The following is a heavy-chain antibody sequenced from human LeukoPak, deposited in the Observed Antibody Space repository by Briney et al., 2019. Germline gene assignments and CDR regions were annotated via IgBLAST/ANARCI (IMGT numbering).Heavy chain of an antibody. CDR2: ISSSGSTI. D-gene: IGHD2-2*01. J-gene: IGHJ5*02. Sequence: PGGSLRLSCAASGFTFSDYYMSWIRQAPGKGLEWVSYISSSGSTIYYADSVKGRSTISRDNAKNSLYLQMNSLRAEDTAVYYCARGYCSSTSCHHWNWFDPWGQGTLVTVSS. V-gene: IGHV3-11*01. CDR1: GFTFSDYY. CDR3: ARGYCSSTSCHHWNWFDP.